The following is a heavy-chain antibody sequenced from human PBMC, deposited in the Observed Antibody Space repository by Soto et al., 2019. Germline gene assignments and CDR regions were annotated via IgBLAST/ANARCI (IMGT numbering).Heavy chain of an antibody. J-gene: IGHJ4*02. CDR1: GGSISSGGYY. V-gene: IGHV4-31*03. Sequence: QVQLQESGPGLVKPSQTLSLTCTVSGGSISSGGYYWSWIRQHPGKGLEWIGYIYYSGSTYYNPSLKSRFTISVDTSKNQVSLKLSSVTAADTAVYYCARVPGYCSGGSCHYPNGGFDYWGQGTLVTVSS. D-gene: IGHD2-15*01. CDR2: IYYSGST. CDR3: ARVPGYCSGGSCHYPNGGFDY.